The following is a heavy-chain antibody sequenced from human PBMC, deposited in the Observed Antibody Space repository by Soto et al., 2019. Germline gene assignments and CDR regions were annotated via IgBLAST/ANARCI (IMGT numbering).Heavy chain of an antibody. V-gene: IGHV1-18*04. D-gene: IGHD3-10*01. CDR1: GYTFTSYG. CDR2: ISAYNGNT. CDR3: ARDRGGSGRYYNNNWFDT. J-gene: IGHJ5*02. Sequence: ASVKVSCKASGYTFTSYGISWVRQAPGQGLEWMGWISAYNGNTNYAQKLQGRVIMTTDTSTSTAYMELRSLRSDDTAVYYCARDRGGSGRYYNNNWFDTWGQGTLVTVSS.